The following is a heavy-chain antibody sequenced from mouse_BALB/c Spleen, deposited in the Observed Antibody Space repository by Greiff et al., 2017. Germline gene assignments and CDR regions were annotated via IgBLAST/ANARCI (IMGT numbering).Heavy chain of an antibody. CDR1: GYSITSGYY. J-gene: IGHJ3*01. V-gene: IGHV3-6*02. D-gene: IGHD4-1*01. CDR3: ARGNWDWFAY. CDR2: ISYDGSN. Sequence: EVKLVESGPGLVKPSQSLSLTCSVTGYSITSGYYWNWIRQFPGNKLEWMGYISYDGSNNYNPSLKNRISITRDTSKNQFFLKLNSVTTEDTATYYCARGNWDWFAYWGQGTLVTVSA.